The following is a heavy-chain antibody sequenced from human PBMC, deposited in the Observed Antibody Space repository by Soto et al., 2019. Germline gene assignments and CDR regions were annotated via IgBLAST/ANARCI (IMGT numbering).Heavy chain of an antibody. D-gene: IGHD3-16*01. V-gene: IGHV4-39*01. CDR3: VRRDFGWWFDP. CDR2: IYYTGTT. CDR1: GGSISRSADY. J-gene: IGHJ5*02. Sequence: QVQLQESGPGLVKPSETLSLTCTVSGGSISRSADYWGWVRQPPGKGLEWIAGIYYTGTTYHNPSLTSRVSISADTSKNQISLNLGSVTAADTAVYYCVRRDFGWWFDPWGQGTLVTVSP.